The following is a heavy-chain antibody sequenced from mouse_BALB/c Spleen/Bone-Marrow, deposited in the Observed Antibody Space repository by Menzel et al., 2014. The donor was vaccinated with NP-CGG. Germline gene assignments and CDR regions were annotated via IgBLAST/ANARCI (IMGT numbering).Heavy chain of an antibody. CDR3: ARGFDY. Sequence: QVQLHQSGAELVKPGASVKLSCKASGYTFTNYWMQWVKQRPGQGLEWIGEINPSNGRTNYNEKFKSKATLTVDKSSSTAYMQLSSLTSEDSAVYYCARGFDYWGQGTTLTVSS. CDR2: INPSNGRT. J-gene: IGHJ2*01. V-gene: IGHV1S81*02. CDR1: GYTFTNYW.